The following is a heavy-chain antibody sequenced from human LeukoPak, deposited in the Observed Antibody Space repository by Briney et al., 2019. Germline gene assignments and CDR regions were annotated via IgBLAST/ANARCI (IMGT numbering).Heavy chain of an antibody. J-gene: IGHJ3*02. D-gene: IGHD5-18*01. CDR2: IRSSSET. CDR1: GFIFSQYS. CDR3: ARHSYGGEAFDI. Sequence: GGSLRLSCAASGFIFSQYSMNWVRQAPGKGLEWVSHIRSSSETFYADSVKGRFTISRDNSKNTLYLQMNSLRAEDTAMFYCARHSYGGEAFDIWGQGTMVTVSS. V-gene: IGHV3-48*01.